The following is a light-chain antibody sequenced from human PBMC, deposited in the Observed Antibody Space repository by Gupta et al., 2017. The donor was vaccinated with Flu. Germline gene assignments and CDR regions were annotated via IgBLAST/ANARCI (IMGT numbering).Light chain of an antibody. CDR2: EVS. Sequence: QSALTQPASVSGSPGQSITISCTGTSSDVGTYNFLSWYQHHPGKAPNLLIYEVSLRPSGVSNRFSGSKSGNTASLTISGLQAEDEGDYYCTSYTVRSTVVFGTGTRVTVL. CDR1: SSDVGTYNF. CDR3: TSYTVRSTVV. J-gene: IGLJ1*01. V-gene: IGLV2-14*01.